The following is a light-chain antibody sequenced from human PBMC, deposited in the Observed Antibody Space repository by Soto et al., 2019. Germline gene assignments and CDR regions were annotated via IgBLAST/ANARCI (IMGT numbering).Light chain of an antibody. CDR3: QQYNSHFYS. CDR1: QSISGW. Sequence: DIQMTQSPSTLSASVGDRVTITCRSNQSISGWLAWYQQKPGKAPKLLVYKASTLESGVPSRFSGSGSGTEFTLTISSLQPDDFATYYCQQYNSHFYSFGQGTKLELK. V-gene: IGKV1-5*03. J-gene: IGKJ2*03. CDR2: KAS.